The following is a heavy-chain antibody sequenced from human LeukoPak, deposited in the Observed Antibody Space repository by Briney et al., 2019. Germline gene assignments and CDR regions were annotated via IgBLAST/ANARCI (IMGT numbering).Heavy chain of an antibody. CDR3: ARDYYGSGSLLDY. CDR1: GGSISSYY. D-gene: IGHD3-10*01. Sequence: SETLSLTCTVSGGSISSYYWSWIGHPPGKGLEWIGYIYYSGSTNYNPSLKSRVTISVDTSKNQFSLKLSSVTAADTAVYYCARDYYGSGSLLDYWGQGTLVTVSS. J-gene: IGHJ4*02. V-gene: IGHV4-59*01. CDR2: IYYSGST.